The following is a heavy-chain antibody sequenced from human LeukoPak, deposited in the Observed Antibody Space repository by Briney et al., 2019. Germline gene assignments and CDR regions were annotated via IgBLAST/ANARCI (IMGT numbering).Heavy chain of an antibody. CDR1: GFTFSSYS. CDR3: ARDGYSSGWYTSGDY. J-gene: IGHJ4*02. D-gene: IGHD6-19*01. Sequence: GGSLRLSCAASGFTFSSYSMNWVRQAPGKGLEWVANIKQDGSEKYYVDSVKGRFTISRDNAKNSLYLQMNSLRAEDTAVYYCARDGYSSGWYTSGDYWGQGTLVTVSS. V-gene: IGHV3-7*01. CDR2: IKQDGSEK.